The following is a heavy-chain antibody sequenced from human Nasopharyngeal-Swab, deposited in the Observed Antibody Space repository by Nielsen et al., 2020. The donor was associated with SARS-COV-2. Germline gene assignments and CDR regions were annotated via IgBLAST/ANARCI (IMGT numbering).Heavy chain of an antibody. D-gene: IGHD3-22*01. CDR1: GFTFSSYW. V-gene: IGHV3-74*01. CDR3: ARVRGDYDSRALDGMDV. Sequence: LSLTCAASGFTFSSYWMHWVRQAPGKGLVWVSRINSDGSSTSYADSVKGRFTISRDNAKNTLYLQMNSLRAEDTAVYYCARVRGDYDSRALDGMDVWGQGTTVTVSS. J-gene: IGHJ6*02. CDR2: INSDGSST.